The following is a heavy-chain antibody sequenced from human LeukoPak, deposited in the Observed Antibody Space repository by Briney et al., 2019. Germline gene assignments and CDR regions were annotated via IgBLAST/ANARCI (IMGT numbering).Heavy chain of an antibody. V-gene: IGHV3-53*01. J-gene: IGHJ4*02. D-gene: IGHD1-26*01. Sequence: ETLSLTCTVSGGSFSSYYWSWVRQAPGKGLEWVSVIYSGGSTYYSDSVKGRFTISRDNSKNTLYLQMNSLRAEDTAVYYCAREHSGSYFDYWGQGTLVTVSS. CDR1: GGSFSSYY. CDR2: IYSGGST. CDR3: AREHSGSYFDY.